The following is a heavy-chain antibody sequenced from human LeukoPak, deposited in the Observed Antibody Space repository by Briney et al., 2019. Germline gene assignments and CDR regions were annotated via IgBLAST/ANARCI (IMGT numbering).Heavy chain of an antibody. V-gene: IGHV3-23*01. CDR2: ISGSGGTT. D-gene: IGHD6-13*01. CDR3: ARISSSWFFDF. J-gene: IGHJ4*02. Sequence: PGGSLRLSCAASGFTFSDYAMSWVRQAPGKGLEWVSTISGSGGTTYYAASVNGRLTISGDNSKNTLYLQMDTLRADDTAVYYCARISSSWFFDFWGQGTLVTVSS. CDR1: GFTFSDYA.